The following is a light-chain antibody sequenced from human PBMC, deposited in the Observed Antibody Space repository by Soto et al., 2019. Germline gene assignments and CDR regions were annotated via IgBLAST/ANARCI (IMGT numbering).Light chain of an antibody. Sequence: QSVLTQPASVSGSPGQSITISCTGTSSDVGGYNYVSWYQQHPGKAPKLVIYDVSNRPSGVSYRFSGSESGNTASLTISGLQAEDEADYYCSSYTSINTRVFGTGTKVTVL. V-gene: IGLV2-14*01. CDR3: SSYTSINTRV. J-gene: IGLJ1*01. CDR1: SSDVGGYNY. CDR2: DVS.